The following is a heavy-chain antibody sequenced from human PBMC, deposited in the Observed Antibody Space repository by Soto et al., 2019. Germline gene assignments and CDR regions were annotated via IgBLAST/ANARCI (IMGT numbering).Heavy chain of an antibody. Sequence: EVQLVESGGGLVQPGGSLKLSCAASGFTFSGSAMHWVRQASGQGLEWVGRIRSKANSYATAYAASVKGRFTISRDDSKNTAYLQMNSLKTEDTAVYYCTRLPDYYGSGSYPDYWGQGTLVTVSS. CDR2: IRSKANSYAT. D-gene: IGHD3-10*01. J-gene: IGHJ4*02. CDR3: TRLPDYYGSGSYPDY. CDR1: GFTFSGSA. V-gene: IGHV3-73*02.